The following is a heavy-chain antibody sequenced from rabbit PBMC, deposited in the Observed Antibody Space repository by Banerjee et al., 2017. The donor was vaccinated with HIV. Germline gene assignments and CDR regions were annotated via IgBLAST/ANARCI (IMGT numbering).Heavy chain of an antibody. D-gene: IGHD7-1*01. CDR2: IGTGSGNT. CDR3: ARDAGGDGYSNDL. Sequence: QEQLVESGGGLVQPEGSLTLSCKASGFDFSTYYMSWVRQAPGKGLEWIACIGTGSGNTYYASWAKGRFTISKTSSTTVTLQMTSLTAADTATYFCARDAGGDGYSNDLWGPGTLVTVS. J-gene: IGHJ6*01. CDR1: GFDFSTYYM. V-gene: IGHV1S45*01.